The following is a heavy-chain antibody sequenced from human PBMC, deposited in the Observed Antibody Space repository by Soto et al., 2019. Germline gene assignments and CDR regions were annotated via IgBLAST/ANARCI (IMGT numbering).Heavy chain of an antibody. CDR1: GESFTGYC. CDR3: AREWGPADYKTNYYNDGMDV. J-gene: IGHJ6*02. V-gene: IGHV4-34*01. Sequence: PSQTLSLTRPVYGESFTGYCCNWLSQPAARGLYWMWDINQRGSTNNNPSLKSPVTISVDTSKNQFSLKLSSVTAADTAVYYCAREWGPADYKTNYYNDGMDVWGQGTTVS. CDR2: INQRGST. D-gene: IGHD4-4*01.